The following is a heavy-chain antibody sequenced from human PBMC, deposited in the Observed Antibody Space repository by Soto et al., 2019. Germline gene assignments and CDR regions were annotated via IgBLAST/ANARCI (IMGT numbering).Heavy chain of an antibody. V-gene: IGHV1-69*13. CDR2: IIPIFGTA. Sequence: GASVKVSCKASGGTFSSYAISWVRQAPGQGLEWMGGIIPIFGTANYAQKFQGRVTITADESTSTAYMELSSLRSEDTAVYCCARGPDYYDSSGYSLRFDYWGQGTLVTVSS. J-gene: IGHJ4*02. CDR1: GGTFSSYA. CDR3: ARGPDYYDSSGYSLRFDY. D-gene: IGHD3-22*01.